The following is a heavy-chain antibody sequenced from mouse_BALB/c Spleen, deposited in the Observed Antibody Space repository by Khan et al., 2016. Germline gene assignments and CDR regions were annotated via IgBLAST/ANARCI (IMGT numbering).Heavy chain of an antibody. CDR2: ILPGTDTT. D-gene: IGHD3-1*01. CDR1: GYTFNSCW. CDR3: ARVELGSLFVY. J-gene: IGHJ3*01. V-gene: IGHV1-9*01. Sequence: QVQLQQSGAELMKPGASVKISCKATGYTFNSCWIEWVKQRPGHGLEWIGEILPGTDTTDYNEKFKDRAAFTADTSSNTAYMQLSSLTSEDSAVYYCARVELGSLFVYWGQGTLVTVSA.